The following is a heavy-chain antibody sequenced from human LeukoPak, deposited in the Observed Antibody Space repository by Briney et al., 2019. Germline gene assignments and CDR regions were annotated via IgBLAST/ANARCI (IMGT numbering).Heavy chain of an antibody. CDR3: ARESSRDGYNFRRFDY. V-gene: IGHV1-69*05. D-gene: IGHD5-24*01. CDR1: GGTFSSYA. Sequence: SVKVSCKASGGTFSSYAISWVGQAPGQGLEWMGRIIPIFGTANSAQTSQGRVTVTTDESTSTAYMELSSLRSEDTAVYYCARESSRDGYNFRRFDYWGQGTLVTVSS. CDR2: IIPIFGTA. J-gene: IGHJ4*02.